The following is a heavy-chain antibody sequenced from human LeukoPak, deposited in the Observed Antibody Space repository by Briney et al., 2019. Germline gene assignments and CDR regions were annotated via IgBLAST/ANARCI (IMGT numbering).Heavy chain of an antibody. V-gene: IGHV3-21*01. CDR3: ARAPGNAFDI. CDR2: ISSSSSYI. Sequence: GGSLRLSCAASGFTFSSYSMNWVRQAPGKGLEWVSSISSSSSYIYYADSVKGRFTISRDDAKNSLYLQMNSLRAEDTAVYYCARAPGNAFDIWGQGTMVTVSS. J-gene: IGHJ3*02. D-gene: IGHD1-26*01. CDR1: GFTFSSYS.